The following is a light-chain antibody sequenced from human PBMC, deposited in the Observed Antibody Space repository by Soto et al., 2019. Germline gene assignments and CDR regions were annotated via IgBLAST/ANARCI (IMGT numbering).Light chain of an antibody. V-gene: IGKV3-15*01. Sequence: MTQAPATLSASLCERVTISCRASQTINSNVAWYQLKEGQVPRLVIYDASTRATDIPARFSGSGSGTEFTLTISSLQSEDFAEYHCQQYDRWPLTFGRGTKVDI. CDR1: QTINSN. CDR3: QQYDRWPLT. CDR2: DAS. J-gene: IGKJ1*01.